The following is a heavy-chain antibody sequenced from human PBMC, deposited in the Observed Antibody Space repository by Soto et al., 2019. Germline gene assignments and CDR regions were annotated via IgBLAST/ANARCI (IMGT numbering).Heavy chain of an antibody. CDR2: IFPLTDIP. CDR1: GGTFRNYP. V-gene: IGHV1-69*02. CDR3: ARGPLVVLNYFES. Sequence: QVQLVQSGTEVKKPGSSVKVSCKASGGTFRNYPINWVRQAPGQGLEWMGSIFPLTDIPDYAQKFQARLTIIADKSTSTAYMELSSLTSDDTAMYFCARGPLVVLNYFESWGQGTLVTVSS. J-gene: IGHJ4*02.